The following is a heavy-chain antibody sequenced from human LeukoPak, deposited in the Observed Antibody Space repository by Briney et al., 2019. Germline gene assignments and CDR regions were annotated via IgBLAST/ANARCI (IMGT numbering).Heavy chain of an antibody. J-gene: IGHJ4*02. D-gene: IGHD2-8*01. CDR1: GDSVSSNSAA. CDR3: AREPIYCTNGVCYHSFDY. CDR2: TYYRSKWYN. Sequence: SQTLSLTCAMSGDSVSSNSAAWNWIRQSPSRGLEWLGRTYYRSKWYNDYAVSVKSRITINPDTSKNQFSLQLNSVTPEDTAVYYCAREPIYCTNGVCYHSFDYWGQGTLVTVSS. V-gene: IGHV6-1*01.